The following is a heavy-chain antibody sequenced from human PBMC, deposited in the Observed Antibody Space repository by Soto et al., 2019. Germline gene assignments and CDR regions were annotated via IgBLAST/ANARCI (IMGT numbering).Heavy chain of an antibody. D-gene: IGHD2-2*01. J-gene: IGHJ3*02. CDR1: GYTLAELS. V-gene: IGHV1-24*01. CDR2: FDPEDGET. CDR3: AVDYCSSTSCYGAFDI. Sequence: ASVKVSCKVSGYTLAELSMHWVRQAPGKGLEWMGGFDPEDGETIYAQKFQGRVTMTEDTSTDTAYMELSSLRSEDTAVYYCAVDYCSSTSCYGAFDIWGQGTMVTVSS.